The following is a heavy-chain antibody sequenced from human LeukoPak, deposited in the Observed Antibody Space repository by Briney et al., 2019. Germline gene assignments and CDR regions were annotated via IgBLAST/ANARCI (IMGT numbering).Heavy chain of an antibody. D-gene: IGHD6-6*01. CDR1: GFTFSNHG. CDR2: IWYDGSQE. Sequence: PGGSLRLSCAASGFTFSNHGMHRVRQAPGKGLEWVANIWYDGSQEYYADTVKGRFTISRDISKNTLYLQMNSLRAEDTAVYYCARDLAAARLDFRGQGTLVTVSS. V-gene: IGHV3-33*01. J-gene: IGHJ4*02. CDR3: ARDLAAARLDF.